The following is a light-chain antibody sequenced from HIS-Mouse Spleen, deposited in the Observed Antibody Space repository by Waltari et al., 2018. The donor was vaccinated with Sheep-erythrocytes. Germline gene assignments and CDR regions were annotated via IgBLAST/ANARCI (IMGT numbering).Light chain of an antibody. CDR2: EGS. CDR1: SSHVGSYNF. V-gene: IGLV2-23*01. CDR3: CSYAGSSTPWV. Sequence: QSALTQPASVSVSPGQSITITCTGTSSHVGSYNFFYWYQQHPGKAPKLMIYEGSKRPSGVSNRFSGSKSGKTASLTISGLQAEDEADYYCCSYAGSSTPWVFGGGTKLTVL. J-gene: IGLJ3*02.